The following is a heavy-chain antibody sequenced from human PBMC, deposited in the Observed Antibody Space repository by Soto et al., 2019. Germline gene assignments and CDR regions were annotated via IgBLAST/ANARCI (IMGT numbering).Heavy chain of an antibody. CDR3: TRPAYYYDSSGYYCPFGY. J-gene: IGHJ4*02. V-gene: IGHV3-73*01. CDR2: IRSKANSYAT. D-gene: IGHD3-22*01. Sequence: PGGSLRLSCAASGFTFSGSAIHWVRQASGKGLEWVGRIRSKANSYATAYAASVKGRFTISRDESKNTAYLQVNSLKTEDTAVYYCTRPAYYYDSSGYYCPFGYWGQGTLVTVSS. CDR1: GFTFSGSA.